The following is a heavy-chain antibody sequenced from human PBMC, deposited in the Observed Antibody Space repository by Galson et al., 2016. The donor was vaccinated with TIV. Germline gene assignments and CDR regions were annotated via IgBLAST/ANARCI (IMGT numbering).Heavy chain of an antibody. D-gene: IGHD3-22*01. CDR3: AEASKYESSGYYRDVFDI. Sequence: SVKVSCKASGLIFNSYAISWVRQAPGQGLEWMGGIIPMFGTANYARNFQGRVTITADKSTSTAYMESSSLRSEDTAVYYCAEASKYESSGYYRDVFDIWGQGTTVTVSS. CDR1: GLIFNSYA. J-gene: IGHJ3*02. V-gene: IGHV1-69*06. CDR2: IIPMFGTA.